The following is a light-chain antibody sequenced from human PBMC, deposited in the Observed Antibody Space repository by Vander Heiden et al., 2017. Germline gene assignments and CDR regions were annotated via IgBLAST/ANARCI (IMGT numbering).Light chain of an antibody. J-gene: IGKJ5*01. CDR3: QQSYSTPPWT. V-gene: IGKV1-39*01. CDR2: AAS. Sequence: LRMTQSPSSLSASVGDRVTITCRASQSISSYLNWYQQKPGKAPKLLIYAASSMESGVPSRFSGSGSGTDFTLTISSLQPEDFATYYCQQSYSTPPWTFGQGTQLEIK. CDR1: QSISSY.